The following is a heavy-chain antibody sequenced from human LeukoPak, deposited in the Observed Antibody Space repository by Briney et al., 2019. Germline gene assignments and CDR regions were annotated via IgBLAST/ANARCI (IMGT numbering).Heavy chain of an antibody. J-gene: IGHJ4*02. D-gene: IGHD6-13*01. CDR3: ANWGGTETIGTIWYGPLAY. CDR1: GFTFLNYI. Sequence: GGSLRLSCTVAGFTFLNYIMTWVRLSPGKWLEWVSSIGSGGDDTFYADSGKGRFRTTRDDSRSTLYLQMASLRVNETGVYYCANWGGTETIGTIWYGPLAYWGQGTQVTV. CDR2: IGSGGDDT. V-gene: IGHV3-23*01.